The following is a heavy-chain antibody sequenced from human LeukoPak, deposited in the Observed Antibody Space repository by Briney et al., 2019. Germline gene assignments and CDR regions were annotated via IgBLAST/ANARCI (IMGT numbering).Heavy chain of an antibody. V-gene: IGHV1-24*01. CDR1: GGTFSSYA. D-gene: IGHD5-18*01. CDR2: FDPEDGET. Sequence: GASVKVSCKASGGTFSSYAISWVRQAPGQGLEWMGGFDPEDGETIYAQKFQGRVTMTEDTSTDTAYMELSSLRSEDTAVYYCATSAMVTYNWFDPWGQGTLVTVSS. J-gene: IGHJ5*02. CDR3: ATSAMVTYNWFDP.